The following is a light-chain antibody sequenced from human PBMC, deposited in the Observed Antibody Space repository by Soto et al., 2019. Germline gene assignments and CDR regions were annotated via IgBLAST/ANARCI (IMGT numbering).Light chain of an antibody. CDR2: DAS. CDR1: QDISNY. V-gene: IGKV1-33*01. CDR3: HQYDNLPFT. J-gene: IGKJ3*01. Sequence: DIQMTQSPSSLSASVGDRVTITCQASQDISNYLNWFQQKPGKAPKLLIYDASNLETGVPSRFSGSGSWTDFTFTISSLQPEDISTYYCHQYDNLPFTFGPGTKVDIK.